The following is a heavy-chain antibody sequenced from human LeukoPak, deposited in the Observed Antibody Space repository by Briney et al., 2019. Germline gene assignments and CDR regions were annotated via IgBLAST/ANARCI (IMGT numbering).Heavy chain of an antibody. CDR3: ARASICSRTSCSAYYYYGMDV. CDR1: GFTFSSYS. CDR2: FSSSGSTI. V-gene: IGHV3-48*04. D-gene: IGHD2-2*01. Sequence: GGSLRLSCAASGFTFSSYSMNWVPQAPGKGLEWVSYFSSSGSTIYYADSVKGRFTISRDNAKNSLYLQMNSLRAEDTALYYCARASICSRTSCSAYYYYGMDVWGQGTTVTVSS. J-gene: IGHJ6*02.